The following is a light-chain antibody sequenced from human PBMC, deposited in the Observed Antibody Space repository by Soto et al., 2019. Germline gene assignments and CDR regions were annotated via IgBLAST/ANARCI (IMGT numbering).Light chain of an antibody. J-gene: IGKJ1*01. Sequence: EIVLAQSPATLPLSPGESATLSCRASQSVKNISLAWNQQKPGQAPRLLIYSTSSRATGIPDRFSGSGSGTDFTLTIRRLEPEDFAVYYCQQYSRSPWTFGQGTKVEIK. CDR1: QSVKNIS. CDR3: QQYSRSPWT. V-gene: IGKV3-20*01. CDR2: STS.